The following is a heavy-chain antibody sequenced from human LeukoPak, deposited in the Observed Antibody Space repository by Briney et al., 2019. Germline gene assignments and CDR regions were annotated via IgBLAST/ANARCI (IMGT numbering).Heavy chain of an antibody. CDR1: GFTFSTYG. CDR3: AKTYSSGWWDLDY. Sequence: GVSLRLSCAASGFTFSTYGIHWVRQAPGKGLEWVAAISYDGSYKYYADSVKGRFTISRDNSKNTLYLQMNSLRAEDTALYYCAKTYSSGWWDLDYWGQGTLVTVSS. J-gene: IGHJ4*02. D-gene: IGHD6-19*01. CDR2: ISYDGSYK. V-gene: IGHV3-30*18.